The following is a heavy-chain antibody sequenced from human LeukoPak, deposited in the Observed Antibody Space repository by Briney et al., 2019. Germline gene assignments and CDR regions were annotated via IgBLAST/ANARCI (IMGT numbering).Heavy chain of an antibody. CDR2: IASNGGSE. V-gene: IGHV3-30*18. Sequence: GGSLRLSCAASGFTFTTYGLHWVRQAPGKGLEWVAAIASNGGSEYYADSVKGRFTISRDDSKNTLFLQMNSLRPDDTAVYYCAKRGHYSINWYHYFDYWGQGTLVTVSS. CDR1: GFTFTTYG. CDR3: AKRGHYSINWYHYFDY. J-gene: IGHJ4*02. D-gene: IGHD6-13*01.